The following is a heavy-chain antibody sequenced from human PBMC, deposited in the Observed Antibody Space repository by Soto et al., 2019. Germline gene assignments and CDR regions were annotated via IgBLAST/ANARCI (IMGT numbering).Heavy chain of an antibody. J-gene: IGHJ4*02. V-gene: IGHV5-51*01. Sequence: GESLKISCKGSGYGFTNYWIGWVRQTTGTGLEWMGMIHPRDFDTRYNPSFQGQVTIPVDRSINTAYLQWSSLKAADTAMYFCARLPWGYASSYYFFDLWGQGTLVTVSS. CDR2: IHPRDFDT. CDR1: GYGFTNYW. CDR3: ARLPWGYASSYYFFDL. D-gene: IGHD6-13*01.